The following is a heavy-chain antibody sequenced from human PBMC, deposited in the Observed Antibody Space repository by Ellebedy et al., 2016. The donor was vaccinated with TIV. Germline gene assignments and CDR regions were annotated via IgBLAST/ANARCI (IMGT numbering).Heavy chain of an antibody. J-gene: IGHJ4*02. CDR2: INSGGSNT. CDR3: ARGVVGAGNGNEY. D-gene: IGHD2-15*01. Sequence: GESLKISCAASGFTLSNYWMHWVRQAPGKGLVWVSRINSGGSNTSYVDSVKGRFTISRDSAKNTLYLQMNSLRAEDTAVYYCARGVVGAGNGNEYWGRGTLVTVSS. V-gene: IGHV3-74*01. CDR1: GFTLSNYW.